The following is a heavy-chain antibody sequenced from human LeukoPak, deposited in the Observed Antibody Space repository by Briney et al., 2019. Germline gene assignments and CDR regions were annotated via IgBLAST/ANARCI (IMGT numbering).Heavy chain of an antibody. CDR3: ARDDKTITMIVVVHAFDI. J-gene: IGHJ3*02. V-gene: IGHV3-48*01. Sequence: PGGSLRLSCAASGFTFSSYEMNWVRQAPGKGLEWVSYISSSSSTIYYADSVKGRFTISRDNAKNSLYLQMNSLRAEDTAVYYCARDDKTITMIVVVHAFDIRGQGTMVTVSS. CDR2: ISSSSSTI. CDR1: GFTFSSYE. D-gene: IGHD3-22*01.